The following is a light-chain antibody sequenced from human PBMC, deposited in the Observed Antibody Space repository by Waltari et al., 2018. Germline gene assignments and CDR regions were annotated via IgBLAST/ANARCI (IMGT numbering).Light chain of an antibody. J-gene: IGLJ2*01. CDR2: DVS. Sequence: QPALPQPASVSGSPGPSITIPCPGTTSDVGGYNYVSWSQQHPGKAPKPMIYDVSNRPSGVSNRFSGSKSGNTASLTISGLQAEDEADYYCSSYTSSSTLGVVFGGGTKLTVL. V-gene: IGLV2-14*03. CDR3: SSYTSSSTLGVV. CDR1: TSDVGGYNY.